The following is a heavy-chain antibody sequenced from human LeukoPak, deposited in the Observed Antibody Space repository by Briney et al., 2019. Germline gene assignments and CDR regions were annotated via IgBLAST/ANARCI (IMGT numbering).Heavy chain of an antibody. J-gene: IGHJ4*02. V-gene: IGHV3-30*02. Sequence: GGSLRLSCAASGFTFSSYGMHWVRQAPGKGLEWVTFIRYDGSNKYYADSVKGRFTISRDNSKNTLYLQMNSLRAEDTAVYYCAKTGDYSSGWYYFDYWGQGTLVTVSS. CDR2: IRYDGSNK. D-gene: IGHD6-19*01. CDR1: GFTFSSYG. CDR3: AKTGDYSSGWYYFDY.